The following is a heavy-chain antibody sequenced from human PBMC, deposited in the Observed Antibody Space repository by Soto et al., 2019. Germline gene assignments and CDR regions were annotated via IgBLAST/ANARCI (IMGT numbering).Heavy chain of an antibody. Sequence: ASVKVSCKASGYTFTGYYMHWVRQAPGQGLEWMGWINPNSGGTNYAQKFQGWVTMTRDTSISTAYMELSRLRSDDTAVYYCARQPGTTSQWYYYYGMDVWGQGTTVTVSS. CDR3: ARQPGTTSQWYYYYGMDV. CDR2: INPNSGGT. J-gene: IGHJ6*02. V-gene: IGHV1-2*04. D-gene: IGHD1-7*01. CDR1: GYTFTGYY.